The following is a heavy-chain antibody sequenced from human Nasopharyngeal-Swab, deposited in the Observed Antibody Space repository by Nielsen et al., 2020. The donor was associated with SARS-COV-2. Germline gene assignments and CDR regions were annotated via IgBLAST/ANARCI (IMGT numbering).Heavy chain of an antibody. CDR2: TRSKADSYTT. J-gene: IGHJ4*02. Sequence: GESLKISCAASGFTFSDYYLDWVRQAPGKGLEWVGRTRSKADSYTTEYAASVKGRFTISRDESKNSLYLQMNSLKTEDTAVYYCTAGFHFDYWDQGILVTVSS. CDR3: TAGFHFDY. CDR1: GFTFSDYY. V-gene: IGHV3-72*01.